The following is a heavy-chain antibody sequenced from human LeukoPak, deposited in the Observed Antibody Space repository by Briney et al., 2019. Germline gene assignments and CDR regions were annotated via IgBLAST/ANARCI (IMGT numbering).Heavy chain of an antibody. V-gene: IGHV3-21*01. Sequence: PGGSLRLSCAASGFTFSSYAMHWVRQAPGKGLEWVSSISSSSSYIYYADSVKGRFTISRDNAKNSLYLQMNSLRAEDTAVYYCARDPSDYYDSSGYYFFDYWGQGTLVTVSS. J-gene: IGHJ4*02. CDR3: ARDPSDYYDSSGYYFFDY. CDR1: GFTFSSYA. CDR2: ISSSSSYI. D-gene: IGHD3-22*01.